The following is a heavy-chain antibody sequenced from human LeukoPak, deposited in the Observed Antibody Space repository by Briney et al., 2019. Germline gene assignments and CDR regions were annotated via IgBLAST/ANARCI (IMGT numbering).Heavy chain of an antibody. CDR1: GYRFTSYW. V-gene: IGHV5-51*01. Sequence: GESLKISCKGSGYRFTSYWIGWVRPMPGKGLEWMGIIYPGESDTRYSPSFQGQVTISADKSISTAYPQWSSLKASDTAMYYCARHDSSSWCFDYWGQGTLVTVSS. CDR3: ARHDSSSWCFDY. D-gene: IGHD6-13*01. CDR2: IYPGESDT. J-gene: IGHJ4*02.